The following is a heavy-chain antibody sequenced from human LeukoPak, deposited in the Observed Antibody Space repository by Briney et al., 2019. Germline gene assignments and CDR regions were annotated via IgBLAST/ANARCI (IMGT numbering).Heavy chain of an antibody. D-gene: IGHD3/OR15-3a*01. J-gene: IGHJ4*02. CDR2: VYYNGDT. V-gene: IGHV4-39*01. Sequence: SETLSLTCTVSGGSISSSGSYWAWIRQPPGKGLEWIANVYYNGDTYYNSSLRSRVTISADTSKNQFSLKLTSVTAADTAVYYCARQTGSGLFILPGGQGTLVTVSS. CDR3: ARQTGSGLFILP. CDR1: GGSISSSGSY.